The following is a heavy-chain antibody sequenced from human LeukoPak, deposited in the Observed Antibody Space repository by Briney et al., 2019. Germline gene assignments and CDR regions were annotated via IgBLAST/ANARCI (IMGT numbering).Heavy chain of an antibody. CDR1: GGSISSSNYY. J-gene: IGHJ4*02. CDR2: IYYSGST. D-gene: IGHD3-9*01. V-gene: IGHV4-39*01. Sequence: SETLSLTCTVSGGSISSSNYYWVWIRQPPGKGLEWVGSIYYSGSTYYNPSLKSRVTISVDTSKNQRSLKLSSVTAADTAVYYCALRYFDRDYWGQGTLVTVSS. CDR3: ALRYFDRDY.